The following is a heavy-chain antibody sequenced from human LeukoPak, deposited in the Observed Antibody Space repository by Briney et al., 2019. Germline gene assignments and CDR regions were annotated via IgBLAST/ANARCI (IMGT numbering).Heavy chain of an antibody. Sequence: ASVEVSCKASGYTFTGYYMHWVRQAPGQGLEWMGWINPNSGGTNYAQKFQGRVTMTRDTSISTAYMELSRLRSDDTAVYYCARDLYGSGSYYNYWGQGTLVTVSS. CDR1: GYTFTGYY. CDR2: INPNSGGT. CDR3: ARDLYGSGSYYNY. J-gene: IGHJ4*02. V-gene: IGHV1-2*02. D-gene: IGHD3-10*01.